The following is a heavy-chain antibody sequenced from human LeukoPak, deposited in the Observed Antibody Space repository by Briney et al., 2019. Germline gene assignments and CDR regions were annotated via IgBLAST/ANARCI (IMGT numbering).Heavy chain of an antibody. D-gene: IGHD6-25*01. CDR1: GFTFSSYE. CDR2: ISSSGSTI. CDR3: ARVLPGIAADAFDI. J-gene: IGHJ3*02. Sequence: GGSLRLSCAASGFTFSSYEMSWVRQAPGKGLEWVSYISSSGSTIYYADSVKGRFTISRDNAKNSLYLQMNSLRAEDTAVYYCARVLPGIAADAFDIWGQGTMVTVSS. V-gene: IGHV3-48*03.